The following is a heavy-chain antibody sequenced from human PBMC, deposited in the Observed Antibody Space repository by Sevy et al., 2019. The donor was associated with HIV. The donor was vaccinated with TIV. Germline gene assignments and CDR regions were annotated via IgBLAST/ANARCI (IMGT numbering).Heavy chain of an antibody. V-gene: IGHV3-53*01. CDR3: AREDDYGDYGFDY. J-gene: IGHJ4*02. CDR1: GFTVSSSY. CDR2: IYSGGST. Sequence: GGSLRLSCAASGFTVSSSYMSRVRQAPGKGLEWVSVIYSGGSTYYADSVKGRFTISRDNSKNTLYLQMNSLRAEDTAVYYCAREDDYGDYGFDYWGQGTLVTVSS. D-gene: IGHD4-17*01.